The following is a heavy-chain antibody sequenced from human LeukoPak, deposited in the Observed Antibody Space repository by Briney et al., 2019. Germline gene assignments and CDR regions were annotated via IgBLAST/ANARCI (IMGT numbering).Heavy chain of an antibody. CDR2: ISGSGGST. CDR3: ARDRVTGYSYGLYYYYGMDV. CDR1: GFTFSSYA. V-gene: IGHV3-23*01. Sequence: PGGSLRLSCAASGFTFSSYAMSWVRQAPGKGLEWVSAISGSGGSTYYADSVKGRFTISRDNAKNSLYLQMNSLRAEDTAVYYCARDRVTGYSYGLYYYYGMDVWGQGTTVTVSS. J-gene: IGHJ6*02. D-gene: IGHD5-18*01.